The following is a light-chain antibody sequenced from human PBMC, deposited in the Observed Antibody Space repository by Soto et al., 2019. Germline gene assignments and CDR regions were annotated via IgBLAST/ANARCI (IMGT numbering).Light chain of an antibody. CDR3: HQYDDWPPGGT. J-gene: IGKJ1*01. CDR1: QSVDTD. V-gene: IGKV3-15*01. Sequence: EKVMTQSPTILSASPGGRVTLSCRASQSVDTDLAWYQKKPGQAPRLLIYGASTRATGIPARFSGSGSGTEFTLTISSLQAEDFAIYYCHQYDDWPPGGTFGQGTKVEIK. CDR2: GAS.